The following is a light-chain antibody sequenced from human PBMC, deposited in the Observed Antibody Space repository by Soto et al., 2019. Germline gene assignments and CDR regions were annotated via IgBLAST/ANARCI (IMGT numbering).Light chain of an antibody. CDR3: QQYHKWPPFT. V-gene: IGKV4-1*01. Sequence: DIVMTQSPDSLAVSLGERATINCKSSQSVLYSSNNKNYLAWYQQKPGQPPKLLIYWASTRESGVPDRFSGSGSGTDFTLTISSLQAEDVAVYYCQQYHKWPPFTFGGGTVVDIK. CDR1: QSVLYSSNNKNY. CDR2: WAS. J-gene: IGKJ4*01.